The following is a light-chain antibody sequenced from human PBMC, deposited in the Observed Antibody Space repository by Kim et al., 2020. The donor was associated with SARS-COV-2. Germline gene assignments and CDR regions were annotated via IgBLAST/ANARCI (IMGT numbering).Light chain of an antibody. J-gene: IGKJ4*01. Sequence: EIMMTQSPATLSVSPGERATLSCRASQSVNSNLAWYQQKPGQPPRLLIFGASTRAAGVPARFSGSGSGTEFTLTISSLQSEDFAVYYCHHYINWPLTFGGGTKVDIK. CDR2: GAS. CDR3: HHYINWPLT. V-gene: IGKV3-15*01. CDR1: QSVNSN.